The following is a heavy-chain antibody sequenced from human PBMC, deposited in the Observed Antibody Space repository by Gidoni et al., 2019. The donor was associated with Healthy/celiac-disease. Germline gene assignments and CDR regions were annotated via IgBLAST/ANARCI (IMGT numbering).Heavy chain of an antibody. Sequence: QVTLKESGPVLVQPTETLTLTCTVSGFSLSNARMGVSWIRQPPGKPLEWLAHIYANDEKSYSTSLKSRLTISKDTSKSQVVLTMTNMDPVDTATYYCARIDYSEFDYWGQGTLVTVSS. CDR2: IYANDEK. V-gene: IGHV2-26*01. CDR1: GFSLSNARMG. CDR3: ARIDYSEFDY. D-gene: IGHD4-4*01. J-gene: IGHJ4*02.